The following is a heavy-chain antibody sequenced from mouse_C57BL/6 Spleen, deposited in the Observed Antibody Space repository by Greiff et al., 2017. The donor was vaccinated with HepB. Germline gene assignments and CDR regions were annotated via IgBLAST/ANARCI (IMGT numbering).Heavy chain of an antibody. CDR2: ISYDGSN. V-gene: IGHV3-6*01. CDR3: ARDEYYGSSYPYY. CDR1: GYSITSGYY. D-gene: IGHD1-1*01. Sequence: EVKLQESGPGLVKPSQSLSLTCSVTGYSITSGYYWNWIRQFPGNKLEWMGYISYDGSNNYNPSLKNRISITRDTSKNQFFLKLNSVTTEDTATYYCARDEYYGSSYPYYWGQGTTLTVSS. J-gene: IGHJ2*01.